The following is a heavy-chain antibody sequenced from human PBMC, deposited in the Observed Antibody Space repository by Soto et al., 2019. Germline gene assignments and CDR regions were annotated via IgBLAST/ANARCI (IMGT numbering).Heavy chain of an antibody. J-gene: IGHJ6*02. CDR2: ISAYNGNT. V-gene: IGHV1-18*01. D-gene: IGHD1-1*01. CDR1: GYTFTSDG. Sequence: AASVKVSCKASGYTFTSDGISWVRQAPGQGLEWMGWISAYNGNTNYAQKLQGRVTMTTDTSTSTAYMELRSLRSDDTAVYYCARMGGYMTNGYYYGMDVWGQGTTVTVSS. CDR3: ARMGGYMTNGYYYGMDV.